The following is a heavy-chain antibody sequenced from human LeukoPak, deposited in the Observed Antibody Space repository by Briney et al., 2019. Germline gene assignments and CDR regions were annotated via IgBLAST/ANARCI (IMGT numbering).Heavy chain of an antibody. CDR2: IYYSGST. V-gene: IGHV4-39*01. Sequence: SETLSLTCTVSGGSISSSSYYWGWIRQPPGEGLEWIGRIYYSGSTYYNPSLKSRVPISVDTSKNQISLKLSSVTAADTAVYYCARPIYSGSYRHAFDIWGQGTMVTVSS. CDR1: GGSISSSSYY. D-gene: IGHD1-26*01. J-gene: IGHJ3*02. CDR3: ARPIYSGSYRHAFDI.